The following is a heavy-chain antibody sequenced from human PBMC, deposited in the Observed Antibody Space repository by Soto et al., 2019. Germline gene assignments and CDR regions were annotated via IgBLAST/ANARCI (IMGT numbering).Heavy chain of an antibody. CDR3: AKDRAPTYGDYVYFDY. CDR2: ISGSGGST. V-gene: IGHV3-23*01. CDR1: GFTFSSYA. J-gene: IGHJ4*02. Sequence: GGSLRLSCAASGFTFSSYAMSWVRQAPGKGLEWVSAISGSGGSTYYADSVKGRFTISRDNSKNTLYLQMNSLRAEDTAVYYCAKDRAPTYGDYVYFDYWGQGTLVTVSS. D-gene: IGHD4-17*01.